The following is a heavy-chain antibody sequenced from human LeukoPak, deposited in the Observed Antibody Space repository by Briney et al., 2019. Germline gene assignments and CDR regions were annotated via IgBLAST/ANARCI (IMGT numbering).Heavy chain of an antibody. V-gene: IGHV3-30*02. D-gene: IGHD3-10*01. CDR3: AKDDAWLRFGE. CDR2: LQNDGSDK. J-gene: IGHJ4*02. Sequence: GGSLRLSCAASGFTFSSYGMHWVRQAPGKGLEWVAFLQNDGSDKYLADSVKGRFTISRDNSKNTLYLEVISLTAEDTAVYYCAKDDAWLRFGEWSQGTLVTVSS. CDR1: GFTFSSYG.